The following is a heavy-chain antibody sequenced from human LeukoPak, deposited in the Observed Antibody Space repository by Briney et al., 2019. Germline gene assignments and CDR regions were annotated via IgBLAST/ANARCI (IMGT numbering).Heavy chain of an antibody. Sequence: ASVKVSCKASGYTVTGYYMHWVRQAPGQGLEWMGWINPNSGGTNYAQKFQGRVTMTRDTSISTAYMELSRLRSDDTAVYYCASPRGGDGNFYGMDVWGQGTTVTVSS. D-gene: IGHD2-21*01. J-gene: IGHJ6*02. CDR3: ASPRGGDGNFYGMDV. V-gene: IGHV1-2*02. CDR1: GYTVTGYY. CDR2: INPNSGGT.